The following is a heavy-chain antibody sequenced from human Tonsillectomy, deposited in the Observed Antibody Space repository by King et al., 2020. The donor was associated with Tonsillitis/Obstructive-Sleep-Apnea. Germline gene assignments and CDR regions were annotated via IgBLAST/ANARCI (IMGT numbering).Heavy chain of an antibody. Sequence: LQLVQSGAEVKKPGASVKVSCKASGYTFTGYYMHWVRQAPGQGLEWMGWINPNSGGTNYAQKFQGWVTMTRDTSISTAYMELSRLRSDDTAVYYCARARYCSSTSCSPDAFDIWGQGTMVTVSS. V-gene: IGHV1-2*04. D-gene: IGHD2-2*01. J-gene: IGHJ3*02. CDR1: GYTFTGYY. CDR3: ARARYCSSTSCSPDAFDI. CDR2: INPNSGGT.